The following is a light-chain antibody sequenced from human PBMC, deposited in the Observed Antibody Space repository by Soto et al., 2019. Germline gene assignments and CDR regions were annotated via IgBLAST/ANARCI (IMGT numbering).Light chain of an antibody. CDR3: QQYTNWPWT. J-gene: IGKJ1*01. Sequence: ETVMTQSPATLSVSPGERATLSCRASQSVSSNLAWYQQKPGQAPRLLIYGASTRATGIPVKFSGSGSGAEFTLTISSLQSEDFAVYYCQQYTNWPWTFGQGTKVEIK. CDR1: QSVSSN. V-gene: IGKV3-15*01. CDR2: GAS.